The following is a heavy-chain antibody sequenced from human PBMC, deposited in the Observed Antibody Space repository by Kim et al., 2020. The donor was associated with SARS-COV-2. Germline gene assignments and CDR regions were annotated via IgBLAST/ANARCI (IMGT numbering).Heavy chain of an antibody. J-gene: IGHJ5*02. V-gene: IGHV3-49*04. CDR3: TGHEYSSSWYPSWFDP. CDR1: GFTFGDYA. D-gene: IGHD6-13*01. CDR2: IRSKAYGGTT. Sequence: GGSLRLSCTASGFTFGDYAMSWVRQAPGKGLEWVGFIRSKAYGGTTEYAASVKGRFTISRDDSKSIAYLQMNSLKTEDTAVYYCTGHEYSSSWYPSWFDPWGQGTLVTVSS.